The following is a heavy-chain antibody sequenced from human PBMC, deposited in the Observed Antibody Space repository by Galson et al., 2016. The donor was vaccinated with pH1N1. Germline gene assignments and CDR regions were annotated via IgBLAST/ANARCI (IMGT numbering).Heavy chain of an antibody. CDR2: ITWNSHVI. CDR3: AKDHCSHGDTNCFYFDL. Sequence: SLRLSCAASGFTFDAFAMHWVRQVPGKGLEWVSVITWNSHVIDYADSVTGRFTISRDNARNSLYLQMNNLRPGDTAFYYCAKDHCSHGDTNCFYFDLWGRGTLVTVSS. CDR1: GFTFDAFA. D-gene: IGHD4-17*01. V-gene: IGHV3-9*01. J-gene: IGHJ2*01.